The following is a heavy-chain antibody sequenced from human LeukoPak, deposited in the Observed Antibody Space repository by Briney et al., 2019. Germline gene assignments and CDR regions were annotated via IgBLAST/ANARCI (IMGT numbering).Heavy chain of an antibody. V-gene: IGHV4-59*11. CDR3: ASGYDTSGKNAFDI. CDR2: IYYSGTT. Sequence: NPSETLSFTCTVSGGSIRSLYWSWIRQPPGKGLEWIGYIYYSGTTNYKSSLKSRVTISVDTSKNQFSLRLSSVTAADTAVYYCASGYDTSGKNAFDIWGQGTMVTVSS. J-gene: IGHJ3*02. D-gene: IGHD3-22*01. CDR1: GGSIRSLY.